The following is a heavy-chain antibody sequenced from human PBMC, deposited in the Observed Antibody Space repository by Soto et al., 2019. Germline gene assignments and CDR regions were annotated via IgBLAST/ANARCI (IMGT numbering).Heavy chain of an antibody. CDR1: GYSFTKYW. CDR2: IYPGDSDT. V-gene: IGHV5-51*01. Sequence: PGASLKISCKGSGYSFTKYWIAWVRQMPGKGLEWMGIIYPGDSDTRYSPSFQGQVTISVDKSITTAYLQWSSLKASDTAMYYCATGFNPYYDYAMDVWGQGTTVTVSS. J-gene: IGHJ6*02. CDR3: ATGFNPYYDYAMDV.